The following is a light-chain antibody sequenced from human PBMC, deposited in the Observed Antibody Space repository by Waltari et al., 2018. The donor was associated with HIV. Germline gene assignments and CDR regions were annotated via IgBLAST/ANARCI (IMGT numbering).Light chain of an antibody. Sequence: DIHMTQSPSTLSAFIGDRVTITCRASQDVSNWLAWYQQKPGKAPKLLIHKASVLENGVSLRFSGSGFGTEFTLIIDSLEPDDFATYYCQQYNSDPSFGQGTRLEMK. J-gene: IGKJ5*01. CDR2: KAS. CDR3: QQYNSDPS. V-gene: IGKV1-5*03. CDR1: QDVSNW.